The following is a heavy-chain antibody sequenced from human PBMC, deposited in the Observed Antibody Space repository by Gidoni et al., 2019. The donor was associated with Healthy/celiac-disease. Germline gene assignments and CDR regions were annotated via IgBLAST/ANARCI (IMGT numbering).Heavy chain of an antibody. V-gene: IGHV3-30*18. CDR3: AKDRGGVFCSGGSCDGIDY. Sequence: QVQLVESGGGVVQPGRSLRLTCAASGFTFSSYGMHWVRQAPGKGLEWVAVISYDGSNKYYADSVKGRFTISRDNSKNTLYLRMNSLRAEDTAVYYCAKDRGGVFCSGGSCDGIDYWGQGTLVTVSS. CDR2: ISYDGSNK. J-gene: IGHJ4*02. D-gene: IGHD2-15*01. CDR1: GFTFSSYG.